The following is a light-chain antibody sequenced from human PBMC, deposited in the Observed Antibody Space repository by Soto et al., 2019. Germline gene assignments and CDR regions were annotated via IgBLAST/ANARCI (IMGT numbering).Light chain of an antibody. CDR1: QAISSN. CDR2: GAS. J-gene: IGKJ4*01. Sequence: EIVMTQSPATLSVSRGERATLSCRANQAISSNLAWYQQKPGQAPRLLIYGASTRATGIPDRFSGSGSGTEFTLTISSLQSEDFAVYYCQQYNNWLGTFGGGTKV. CDR3: QQYNNWLGT. V-gene: IGKV3-15*01.